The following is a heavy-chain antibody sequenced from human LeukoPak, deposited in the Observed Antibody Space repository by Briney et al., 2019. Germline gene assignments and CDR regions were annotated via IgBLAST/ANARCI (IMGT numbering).Heavy chain of an antibody. V-gene: IGHV1-2*02. CDR2: INPNNGGT. CDR3: ARDEAIYNGAWKQTNWFDP. Sequence: ASVRVSCKASGYRFIDYFIHWVRQAPGHGLEWMGWINPNNGGTKYAQKFQGRVTMSRDTSISTAYIELTSLTYDDTATYFCARDEAIYNGAWKQTNWFDPWGQGTQATVSS. J-gene: IGHJ5*02. D-gene: IGHD2-8*01. CDR1: GYRFIDYF.